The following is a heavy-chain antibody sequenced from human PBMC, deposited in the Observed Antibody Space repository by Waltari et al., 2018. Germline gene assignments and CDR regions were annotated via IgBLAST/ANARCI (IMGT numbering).Heavy chain of an antibody. CDR3: ARGVAARRSYYYYYMDV. Sequence: QVQLQQWGAGLLKPSETLSLTCAVYGGSFSGYYWSWIRQPPGKGLEWIGEINHSGSTNDNPSLKSRVTISVDTSKNQFSLKLSSVTAADTAVYYCARGVAARRSYYYYYMDVWGKGTTVTVSS. V-gene: IGHV4-34*01. CDR1: GGSFSGYY. CDR2: INHSGST. J-gene: IGHJ6*03. D-gene: IGHD6-6*01.